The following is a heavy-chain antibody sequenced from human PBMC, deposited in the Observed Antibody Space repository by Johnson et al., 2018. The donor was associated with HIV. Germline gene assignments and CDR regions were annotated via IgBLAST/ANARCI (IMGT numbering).Heavy chain of an antibody. CDR2: ISSSGSTI. V-gene: IGHV3-11*04. D-gene: IGHD2-15*01. J-gene: IGHJ3*02. CDR3: ARDRSCSGRSCYLRSRADAFDI. CDR1: GFTFSDYY. Sequence: QVQLVESGGVLVKPGGSLRLSCAASGFTFSDYYMSWIRQAPGKGLEWVSYISSSGSTIYYADSVKGRFTISRDNAKNSLYLQMNSLRAEDTAVYYCARDRSCSGRSCYLRSRADAFDIWGQGTMVTVSS.